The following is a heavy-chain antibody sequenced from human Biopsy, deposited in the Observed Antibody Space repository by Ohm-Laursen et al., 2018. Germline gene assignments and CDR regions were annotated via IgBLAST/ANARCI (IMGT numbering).Heavy chain of an antibody. CDR3: ALQSVAQMKNFDY. CDR1: GFSFTGYY. V-gene: IGHV1-2*02. D-gene: IGHD6-19*01. CDR2: ISPKSGDT. J-gene: IGHJ4*02. Sequence: ASVKVSCNASGFSFTGYYIHWVRQAPGQGLEWMGWISPKSGDTNYAHKFQGNITMTRDTSMSTAYMEMSRLRCDDTAVYYCALQSVAQMKNFDYWGQGTLVTASS.